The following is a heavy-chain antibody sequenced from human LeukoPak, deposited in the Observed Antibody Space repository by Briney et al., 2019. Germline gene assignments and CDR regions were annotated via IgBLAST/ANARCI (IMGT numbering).Heavy chain of an antibody. V-gene: IGHV1-46*01. CDR2: INPSGGST. CDR3: ARVGSGGSNINYYYMDV. J-gene: IGHJ6*03. D-gene: IGHD2-15*01. CDR1: GYTFTSYY. Sequence: GASVKVSCKASGYTFTSYYMHWVRQAPGQGLEWMGIINPSGGSTSYAQKFQGRVTMTRDTSTSTVYMELSSLRSEDTAVYYCARVGSGGSNINYYYMDVWGKGTTVTVSS.